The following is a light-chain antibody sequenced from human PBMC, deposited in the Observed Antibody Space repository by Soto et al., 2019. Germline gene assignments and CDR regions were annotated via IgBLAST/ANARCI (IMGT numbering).Light chain of an antibody. Sequence: EIVLTQSPATLSLSPGERATLSCRASQSVSTYLAWYQQKPGQAPRLLIFGTSSRATGIPDRFIGGGSGTDFTLTISRLEPEDFAVYYCQQCGSLPGTFGQGTKVDIK. V-gene: IGKV3-20*01. J-gene: IGKJ1*01. CDR1: QSVSTY. CDR2: GTS. CDR3: QQCGSLPGT.